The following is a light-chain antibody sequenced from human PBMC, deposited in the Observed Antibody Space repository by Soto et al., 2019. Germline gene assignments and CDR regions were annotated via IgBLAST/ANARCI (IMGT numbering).Light chain of an antibody. CDR3: AAWDDSLSGLV. CDR1: SSNIGSNY. Sequence: QSVLTQPPSASGTPGQRVTISCSGSSSNIGSNYVYWYQQLPGTAPKLLIYRNNQRPSGVPDRFSGSKSGTSASLAISGLRSEDEADYYCAAWDDSLSGLVFGGVTKLTVL. V-gene: IGLV1-47*01. J-gene: IGLJ2*01. CDR2: RNN.